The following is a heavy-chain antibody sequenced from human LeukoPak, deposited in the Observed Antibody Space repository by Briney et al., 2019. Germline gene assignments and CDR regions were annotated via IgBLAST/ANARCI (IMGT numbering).Heavy chain of an antibody. V-gene: IGHV4-59*01. CDR2: INYIGST. CDR1: GGSISRYS. D-gene: IGHD6-19*01. J-gene: IGHJ6*02. CDR3: AKDALDTVAQVSLFYYYYGMDV. Sequence: SETLSLTCTVSGGSISRYSWSWIRQPPGEGLEWIGYINYIGSTNYNPSLKSRVTISVDTSKNQFSLKLSSVTAADTAVYYCAKDALDTVAQVSLFYYYYGMDVWGQGTTVTVSS.